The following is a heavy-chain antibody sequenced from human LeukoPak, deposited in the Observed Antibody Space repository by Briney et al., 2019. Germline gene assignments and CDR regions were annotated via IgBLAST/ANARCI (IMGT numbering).Heavy chain of an antibody. D-gene: IGHD2-2*01. V-gene: IGHV4-59*08. CDR3: ARGGSYASPFDY. J-gene: IGHJ4*02. CDR2: IYYGGST. CDR1: GGSINSYY. Sequence: PSETLSLTCTVSGGSINSYYWSWIRQPPGKGLEWIGYIYYGGSTNYNPSLKSRVTISVDTSKNQFSLKLSSVTAADTAVYYCARGGSYASPFDYWGQGTLVTVSS.